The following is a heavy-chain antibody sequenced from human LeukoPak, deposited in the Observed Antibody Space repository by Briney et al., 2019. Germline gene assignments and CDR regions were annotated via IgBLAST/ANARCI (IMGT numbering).Heavy chain of an antibody. CDR3: ARPQYGSGWTYDAFDI. CDR1: GYTFTSYY. J-gene: IGHJ3*02. CDR2: INPSGGST. D-gene: IGHD6-19*01. V-gene: IGHV1-46*01. Sequence: ASVKVSCKASGYTFTSYYMHWVRQAPGQGLEWMGIINPSGGSTSYAQKFQGRVTMTRDTSTSTVYMELSSLRSEDTAVYYCARPQYGSGWTYDAFDIWGQGTTVTVSS.